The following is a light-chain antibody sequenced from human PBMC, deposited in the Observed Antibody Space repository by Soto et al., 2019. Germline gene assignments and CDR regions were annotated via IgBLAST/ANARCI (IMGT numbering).Light chain of an antibody. Sequence: QSVLTHPAYVSGSPGQSITISCTGTSSDVGGYNYVSWHQQHPGKAPKLMIYDVSNRPSGVSNRVSGSKSGNTASLTISGLQAEDEADYYCSSYTSSSTYVFGPGTRSPS. J-gene: IGLJ1*01. CDR1: SSDVGGYNY. V-gene: IGLV2-14*01. CDR3: SSYTSSSTYV. CDR2: DVS.